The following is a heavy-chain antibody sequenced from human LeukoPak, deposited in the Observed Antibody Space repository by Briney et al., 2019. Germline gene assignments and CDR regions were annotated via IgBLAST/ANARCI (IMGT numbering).Heavy chain of an antibody. V-gene: IGHV1-69*05. D-gene: IGHD3-22*01. CDR2: IIPIFDTA. J-gene: IGHJ3*02. Sequence: SVKVSCKASGGTFSSYAISWVRQAPGQGLEWMGGIIPIFDTANYAQKFQGRVTITTDESTSTAYMELSSLRSEDTAVYYCARMYYYDSSGYLDYDAFDIWGQGTMVTVSS. CDR3: ARMYYYDSSGYLDYDAFDI. CDR1: GGTFSSYA.